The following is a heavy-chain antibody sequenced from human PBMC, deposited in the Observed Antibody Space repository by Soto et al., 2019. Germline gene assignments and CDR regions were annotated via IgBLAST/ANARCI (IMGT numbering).Heavy chain of an antibody. J-gene: IGHJ3*01. CDR3: ASWHEREHAYDV. CDR2: LYDVYGS. Sequence: DVQLVESGGGLIQPGESLRLSCAAFGLTVSGTKYVAWVRQAPGKGLEWVSALYDVYGSFYADSVKGRFTTSSDNSKRTVYLQMNDLRPDDTAVYYCASWHEREHAYDVWGQGTAVTVSS. D-gene: IGHD1-1*01. V-gene: IGHV3-53*01. CDR1: GLTVSGTKY.